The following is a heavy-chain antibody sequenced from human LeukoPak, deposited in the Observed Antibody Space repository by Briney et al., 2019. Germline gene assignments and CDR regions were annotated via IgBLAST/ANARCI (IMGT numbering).Heavy chain of an antibody. CDR3: ALHHGSYYLGRWFDP. D-gene: IGHD1-26*01. CDR1: GFTFSSYD. Sequence: GGSLRLSCAASGFTFSSYDMSWVRQAPGKGLEWVSGISGNGGSTNYADSVKGRFTISRDYSKNTLYLQMNSLRAGDTAVYYCALHHGSYYLGRWFDPWGQGTLVTV. J-gene: IGHJ5*02. CDR2: ISGNGGST. V-gene: IGHV3-23*01.